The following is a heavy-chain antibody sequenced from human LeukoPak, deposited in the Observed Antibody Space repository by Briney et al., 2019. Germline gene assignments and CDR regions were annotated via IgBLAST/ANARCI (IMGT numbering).Heavy chain of an antibody. CDR3: ARADYYYDSSYFDY. CDR1: GDSISRSGYY. J-gene: IGHJ4*02. CDR2: IYYTGST. D-gene: IGHD3-22*01. V-gene: IGHV4-39*07. Sequence: SETLSLTCSVSGDSISRSGYYWGWVRQPPGKGLEWIGNIYYTGSTFYNPSLKSRVTLSLDTSKNHFSLKLSSVTAADTAVYYCARADYYYDSSYFDYWGQGTLVTVSS.